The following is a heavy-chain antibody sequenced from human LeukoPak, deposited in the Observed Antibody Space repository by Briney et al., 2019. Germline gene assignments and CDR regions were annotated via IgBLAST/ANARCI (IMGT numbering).Heavy chain of an antibody. D-gene: IGHD3-22*01. CDR2: INPNSGGT. Sequence: ASVKVSCKASGYTFTGYYMHWVRQAPGQGLEWMGRINPNSGGTNYAQKFQGRVTMTRDTSISTAYMELSRLRSDDTAVYYCARDLGIVSDAFDIWGQGTMVTVSS. V-gene: IGHV1-2*06. CDR1: GYTFTGYY. J-gene: IGHJ3*02. CDR3: ARDLGIVSDAFDI.